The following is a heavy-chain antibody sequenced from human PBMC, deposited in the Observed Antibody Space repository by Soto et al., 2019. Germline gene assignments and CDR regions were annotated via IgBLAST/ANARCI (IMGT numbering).Heavy chain of an antibody. CDR3: ARDWKEKVGSTFYY. D-gene: IGHD1-26*01. J-gene: IGHJ4*02. Sequence: QVQLVQSGAEVKKPGASVKVSRKASGYTFTSYGISWVRQAPGQVLEWMGWISADNGNTNYAQKLQCRVTMTTDTSTSTVYMELRSLRSDDTAVYYCARDWKEKVGSTFYYWGQGTLVAVSS. CDR2: ISADNGNT. V-gene: IGHV1-18*01. CDR1: GYTFTSYG.